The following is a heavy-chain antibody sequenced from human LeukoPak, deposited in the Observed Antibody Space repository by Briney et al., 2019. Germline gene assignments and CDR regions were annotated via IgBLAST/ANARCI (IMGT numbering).Heavy chain of an antibody. J-gene: IGHJ6*02. Sequence: GGSLRLSCAASGFTLSNYWMHWVRHAPGEGLVRVSRVDPDGATTNYADSVKGRFTTSRDNAKNTLYLQMNSLRADDTALYFCTRVLAGRAGLMDVWGRGTAVTVSS. CDR1: GFTLSNYW. D-gene: IGHD6-13*01. CDR3: TRVLAGRAGLMDV. V-gene: IGHV3-74*01. CDR2: VDPDGATT.